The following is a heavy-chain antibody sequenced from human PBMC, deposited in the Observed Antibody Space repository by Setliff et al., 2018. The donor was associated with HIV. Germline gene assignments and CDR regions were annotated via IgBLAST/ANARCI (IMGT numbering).Heavy chain of an antibody. CDR3: ARHSITLVVGVPERDDAFDI. V-gene: IGHV4-39*01. Sequence: SETLSLTCTVSGGSITTSTFYWGWIRQPPGKGLEWIGSIYYSGSTYYNPSLKSRVTISVDTSKNQFSLKLSSVTAADTAVYYCARHSITLVVGVPERDDAFDIWGQGTMVTVSS. CDR1: GGSITTSTFY. J-gene: IGHJ3*02. D-gene: IGHD3-22*01. CDR2: IYYSGST.